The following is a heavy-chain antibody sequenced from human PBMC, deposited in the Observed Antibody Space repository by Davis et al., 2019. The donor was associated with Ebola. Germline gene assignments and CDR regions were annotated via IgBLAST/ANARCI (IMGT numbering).Heavy chain of an antibody. CDR3: AKGSKIAVAAVFDY. Sequence: GGSLRLSCETSGFIFRNYVMSWVRQAPGKGLEWVSTFGTGGDTYYADSVKGRFTVSRDNAKNSLYLQMNSLRAEDTAVYYCAKGSKIAVAAVFDYWGQGNLVTVSS. D-gene: IGHD6-19*01. CDR2: FGTGGDT. V-gene: IGHV3-23*01. CDR1: GFIFRNYV. J-gene: IGHJ4*02.